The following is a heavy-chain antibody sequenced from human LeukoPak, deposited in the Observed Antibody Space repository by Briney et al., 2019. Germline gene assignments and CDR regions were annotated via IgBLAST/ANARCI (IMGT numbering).Heavy chain of an antibody. CDR2: LRGGDPST. CDR1: GFALSSYA. CDR3: AKDGDLFSYDSTSYYKYYFDF. J-gene: IGHJ4*02. Sequence: GRCLRPSRAASGFALSSYAMSSARQPPRNWLEWVSSLRGGDPSTYYEDSVKGRFTISRDDSTNTLYLQMNSLRAEDTALYYCAKDGDLFSYDSTSYYKYYFDFWGQGALVTVSS. V-gene: IGHV3-23*01. D-gene: IGHD3-22*01.